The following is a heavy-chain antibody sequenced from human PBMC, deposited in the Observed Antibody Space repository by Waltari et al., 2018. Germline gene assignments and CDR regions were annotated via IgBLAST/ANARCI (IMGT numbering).Heavy chain of an antibody. V-gene: IGHV1-3*01. D-gene: IGHD3-22*01. CDR3: ARELVVVTHRYYYYGMDV. CDR2: INAGNGNT. Sequence: QVQLVQSGAEVKKPGASVKVSCKASGYTFTSYAMHWVRQAPGQRLEWMGWINAGNGNTKYSQKFQGRVTITRDTSASTAYMELSSLRSEDTAVYYCARELVVVTHRYYYYGMDVWGQGTTVTVSS. CDR1: GYTFTSYA. J-gene: IGHJ6*02.